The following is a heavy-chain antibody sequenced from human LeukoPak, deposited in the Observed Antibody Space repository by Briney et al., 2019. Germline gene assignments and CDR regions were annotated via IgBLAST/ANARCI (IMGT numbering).Heavy chain of an antibody. J-gene: IGHJ2*01. D-gene: IGHD6-13*01. CDR2: IYHSGST. CDR3: ARGRKGGYSSSWLYWYFDL. Sequence: PSQTLSLTCAVSGGSISSGGYSWSWIRQPPGKSLEWIGYIYHSGSTYYNPSLKSRVTISVDRSKNQFSLKLSSVTAADTAVYYCARGRKGGYSSSWLYWYFDLWGRGTLATVSS. CDR1: GGSISSGGYS. V-gene: IGHV4-30-2*01.